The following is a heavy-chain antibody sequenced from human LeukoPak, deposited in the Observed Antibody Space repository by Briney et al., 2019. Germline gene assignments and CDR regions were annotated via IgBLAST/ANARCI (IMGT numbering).Heavy chain of an antibody. J-gene: IGHJ4*02. Sequence: SVKASCKASGGTFSSYAISWVRQAPGQGLEWMGGIIPIFGTANYAQKFQGRVTITADESTSTAYMELSSLRSEDTAVYYCARGLLRYCSGGSCPYWYWGQGTLVTVSS. D-gene: IGHD2-15*01. CDR3: ARGLLRYCSGGSCPYWY. CDR2: IIPIFGTA. CDR1: GGTFSSYA. V-gene: IGHV1-69*13.